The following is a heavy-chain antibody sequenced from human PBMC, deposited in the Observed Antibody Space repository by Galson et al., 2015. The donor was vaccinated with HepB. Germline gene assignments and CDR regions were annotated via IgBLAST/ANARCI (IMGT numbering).Heavy chain of an antibody. CDR2: ICTTGTNI. J-gene: IGHJ2*01. CDR1: GFNFSSYT. Sequence: SLRLSCAASGFNFSSYTINWVRQAPGEKMEWVSYICTTGTNIYYAESVKRRFTIPRDNAENSVFLQMDSLRDEDTAVYYCVRVAVDTTIFRGYWYFDLWGRGTLVTVSS. V-gene: IGHV3-48*02. D-gene: IGHD5-18*01. CDR3: VRVAVDTTIFRGYWYFDL.